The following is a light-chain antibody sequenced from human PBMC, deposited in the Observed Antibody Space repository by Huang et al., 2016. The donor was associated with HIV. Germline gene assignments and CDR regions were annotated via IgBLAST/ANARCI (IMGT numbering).Light chain of an antibody. CDR1: QGVSSSY. V-gene: IGKV3-20*01. CDR3: QQCGNSPWT. J-gene: IGKJ1*01. CDR2: GAS. Sequence: ELVLTQSPGTLSLSPGERATLSCRASQGVSSSYLAWYKQKHGQAPCLLIYGASSMATGIPDGVSGSGSGTDLAVTISRLEREDFAVYYCQQCGNSPWTFGQGTKVEIK.